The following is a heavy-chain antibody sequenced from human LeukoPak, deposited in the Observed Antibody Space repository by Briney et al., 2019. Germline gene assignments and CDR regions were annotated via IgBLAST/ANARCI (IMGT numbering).Heavy chain of an antibody. J-gene: IGHJ1*01. CDR3: AKDRARGSMAETEYFQH. CDR1: GFTFSSYA. Sequence: GGSLRLSCAASGFTFSSYAMSWVRQAPGKGLEWVSAISGSGGSTYYADSVKGRFTISRDNSKNTLHLQMNSLRAEDTAVYYCAKDRARGSMAETEYFQHWGQGTLVTVSS. V-gene: IGHV3-23*01. D-gene: IGHD5-24*01. CDR2: ISGSGGST.